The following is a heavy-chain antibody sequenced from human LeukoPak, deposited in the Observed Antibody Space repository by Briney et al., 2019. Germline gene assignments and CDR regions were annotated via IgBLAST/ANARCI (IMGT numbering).Heavy chain of an antibody. V-gene: IGHV3-64*01. CDR2: ISYNGEQT. CDR1: GFTFSQYF. J-gene: IGHJ4*02. D-gene: IGHD3-22*01. CDR3: ARDPSVGGFSGSELDF. Sequence: SGGSLRLSNAGSGFTFSQYFMHWVRQAPGKGLEYLSVISYNGEQTYYSKSVTGRFTISRDNSKNMLYLQMGSLRPEDTAVYFCARDPSVGGFSGSELDFWGQGTLVTVSS.